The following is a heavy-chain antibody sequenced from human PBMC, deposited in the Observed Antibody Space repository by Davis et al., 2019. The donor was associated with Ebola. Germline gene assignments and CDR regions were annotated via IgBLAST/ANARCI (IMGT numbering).Heavy chain of an antibody. CDR1: GGTFSSYA. D-gene: IGHD2-8*01. Sequence: AASVKVSCKASGGTFSSYAISWVRQAPGQGLEWMGRIIPILGIANYAQKFQGRVTITADKSTSTAYMELSSLRSGDTAVYYCASGPWVYTTRRGLTLDNWGQGTQVTVSS. CDR2: IIPILGIA. J-gene: IGHJ4*02. V-gene: IGHV1-69*04. CDR3: ASGPWVYTTRRGLTLDN.